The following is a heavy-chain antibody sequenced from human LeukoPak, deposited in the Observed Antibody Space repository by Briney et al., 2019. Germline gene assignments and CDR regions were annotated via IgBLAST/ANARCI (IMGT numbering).Heavy chain of an antibody. CDR1: GFTFSSYA. Sequence: PGGSLRLSCAASGFTFSSYAMSWVRQAPGKGLEWVSAISWDGGSTYYADSVKGRFTISRDNSKNSLYLQMNSLRTEDTALYYCAKAARSLSGYSSSWPDYWGQGTLVTVSS. J-gene: IGHJ4*02. D-gene: IGHD6-13*01. CDR2: ISWDGGST. CDR3: AKAARSLSGYSSSWPDY. V-gene: IGHV3-43*02.